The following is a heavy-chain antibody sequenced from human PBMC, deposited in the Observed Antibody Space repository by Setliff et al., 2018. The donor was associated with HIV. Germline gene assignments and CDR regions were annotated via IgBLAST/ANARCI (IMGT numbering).Heavy chain of an antibody. CDR3: ASVFESSAYSYNYGMDV. CDR1: GGSISSYY. J-gene: IGHJ6*02. D-gene: IGHD3-22*01. Sequence: SETLSLTCTVSGGSISSYYWNWIRQPPGKGLEWIGYIYYSGSTNYNPSLKSRVTISVDTSKNQFSLKLTSVTAADTAVYYCASVFESSAYSYNYGMDVWGQGTTVTVSS. CDR2: IYYSGST. V-gene: IGHV4-59*01.